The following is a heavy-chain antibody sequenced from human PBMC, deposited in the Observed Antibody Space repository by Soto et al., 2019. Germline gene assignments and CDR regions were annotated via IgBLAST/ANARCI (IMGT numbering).Heavy chain of an antibody. CDR2: IGTAGDT. Sequence: GGSLGLCFEASGFTFSGFDMHWVRQPPGKCLEWVSTIGTAGDTYYAVSVKGRFTISRDNANNSLSLQMNSLIARDTAVYFSARGQEVGAHFFDSWGQGTQVTVSS. CDR3: ARGQEVGAHFFDS. J-gene: IGHJ4*02. CDR1: GFTFSGFD. V-gene: IGHV3-13*01. D-gene: IGHD3-3*02.